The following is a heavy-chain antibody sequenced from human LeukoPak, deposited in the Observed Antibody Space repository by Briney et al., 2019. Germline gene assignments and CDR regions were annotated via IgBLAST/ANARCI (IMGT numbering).Heavy chain of an antibody. CDR2: IYYSGST. CDR1: GGSISSYY. CDR3: ARTPYTSSSFWFDP. V-gene: IGHV4-59*01. D-gene: IGHD6-6*01. Sequence: SETLSLTCTVSGGSISSYYWSWIRQPPGKGLEWIGYIYYSGSTNYNPSLKSRVTISVDTSKNQFSLKLSSVTAADTAVYYCARTPYTSSSFWFDPWGQGTLVTVSS. J-gene: IGHJ5*02.